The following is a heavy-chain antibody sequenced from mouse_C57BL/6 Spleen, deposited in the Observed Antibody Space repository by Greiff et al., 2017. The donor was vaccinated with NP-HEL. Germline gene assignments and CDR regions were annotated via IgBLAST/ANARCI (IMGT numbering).Heavy chain of an antibody. D-gene: IGHD1-1*01. CDR2: ISSGSSTI. Sequence: EVQRVESGGGLVKPGGSLKLSCAASGFTFSDYGMHWVRQAPEKGLEWVAYISSGSSTIYYADTVKGRFTISRDNAKNTLFLQMTSLRSEDTAMYYCARKDYGSSYYLDYWGQGTTLTVSS. J-gene: IGHJ2*01. CDR1: GFTFSDYG. CDR3: ARKDYGSSYYLDY. V-gene: IGHV5-17*01.